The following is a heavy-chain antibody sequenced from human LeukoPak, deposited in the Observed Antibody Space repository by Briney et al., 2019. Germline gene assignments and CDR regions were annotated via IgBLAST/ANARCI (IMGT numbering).Heavy chain of an antibody. CDR1: GGSISSGGYY. Sequence: SETLSLTCTVSGGSISSGGYYWSWTRQHPGKGLEWIGYIYYSGSTYYNPSLKSRVTISVDTSKNQFSLKLSSVTAADTAVYYCARDRLVSVCSGGSCYSRRDRDYYYYYMDVWGKGTTVTVSS. J-gene: IGHJ6*03. CDR2: IYYSGST. D-gene: IGHD2-15*01. V-gene: IGHV4-31*03. CDR3: ARDRLVSVCSGGSCYSRRDRDYYYYYMDV.